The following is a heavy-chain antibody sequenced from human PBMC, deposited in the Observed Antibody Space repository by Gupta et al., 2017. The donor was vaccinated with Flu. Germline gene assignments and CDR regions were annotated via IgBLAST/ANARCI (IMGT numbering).Heavy chain of an antibody. Sequence: RQAPGKGLEWMGRINPKNGDTNYAQGFQGRVTMTSDTSISTAYMELSRLRSDDTAVYYCARDPSRLPDYYFDSWGQGTLVTVSS. J-gene: IGHJ4*02. CDR2: INPKNGDT. CDR3: ARDPSRLPDYYFDS. D-gene: IGHD2-21*01. V-gene: IGHV1-2*06.